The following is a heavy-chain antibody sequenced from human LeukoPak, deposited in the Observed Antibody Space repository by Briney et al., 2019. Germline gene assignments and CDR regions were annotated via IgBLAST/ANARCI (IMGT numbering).Heavy chain of an antibody. D-gene: IGHD5-18*01. Sequence: SETLSLTCTVSGGSMSPYHWGWIRQPPGKGLEWTGYIYYSGSTNYNPSLNSRVTISVDTSKNQFSLKLSSVTAADTAVYYCARGAAMEPYYYYGMDVWGQGTTVTVSS. V-gene: IGHV4-59*12. CDR1: GGSMSPYH. J-gene: IGHJ6*02. CDR3: ARGAAMEPYYYYGMDV. CDR2: IYYSGST.